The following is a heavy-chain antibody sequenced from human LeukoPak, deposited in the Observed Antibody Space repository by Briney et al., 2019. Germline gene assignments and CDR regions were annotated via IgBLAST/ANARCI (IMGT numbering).Heavy chain of an antibody. CDR1: GFTFDDYA. V-gene: IGHV3-43D*03. CDR3: AKDNYYDSSGYYYPTSYIDY. CDR2: ISWDGGST. Sequence: PGRSLRLSCAASGFTFDDYAMHWVRQAPGKGLEWVSLISWDGGSTYYADSVKGRFTISRDNSKNSLYLQMNSLRAEDTALYYCAKDNYYDSSGYYYPTSYIDYWGQGTLVTVSS. J-gene: IGHJ4*02. D-gene: IGHD3-22*01.